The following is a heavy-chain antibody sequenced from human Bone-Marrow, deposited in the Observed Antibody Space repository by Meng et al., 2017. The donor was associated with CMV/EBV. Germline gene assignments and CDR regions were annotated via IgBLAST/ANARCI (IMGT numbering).Heavy chain of an antibody. CDR1: GGTFSSYA. J-gene: IGHJ6*02. D-gene: IGHD3-10*01. Sequence: SVKVSCKASGGTFSSYAISWVRQAPGQGLEWMGGIIPILGIANYAQKFQGRVTITADKSTSTAYMELSSLRSEDTAVYYCARASAPARAGIYYGSGSYQYYYGMDVWGQGTTVTVSS. V-gene: IGHV1-69*10. CDR3: ARASAPARAGIYYGSGSYQYYYGMDV. CDR2: IIPILGIA.